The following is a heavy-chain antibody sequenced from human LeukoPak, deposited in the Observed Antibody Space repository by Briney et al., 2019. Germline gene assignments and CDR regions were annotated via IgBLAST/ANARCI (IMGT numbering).Heavy chain of an antibody. Sequence: PGRSLRLSCAASGFTFSSYGMHWVRQAPGKGLEWVAVISYDGSNKYYADSVKGRFTISRDNSKNTLYLQMDSLRAEDTAVYYCARDCCDPYYESGAKIGGIDYWGQGTLVTVSS. CDR3: ARDCCDPYYESGAKIGGIDY. V-gene: IGHV3-30*03. CDR1: GFTFSSYG. D-gene: IGHD3-10*01. J-gene: IGHJ4*02. CDR2: ISYDGSNK.